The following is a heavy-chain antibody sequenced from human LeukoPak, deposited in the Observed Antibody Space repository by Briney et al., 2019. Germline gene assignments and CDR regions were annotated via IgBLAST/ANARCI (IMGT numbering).Heavy chain of an antibody. CDR2: LYYSGTT. Sequence: SETLSLTCTVPGVPTSSNRSNCGRIRQPPGKGLQLFVSLYYSGTTYYNPSLKIRVTISVDTSKNQFSLKLRSVPAADTAVYYFARHLIGGATTGYDFWSGYPVYYMDVWGKGTTVTVPS. CDR3: ARHLIGGATTGYDFWSGYPVYYMDV. D-gene: IGHD3-3*01. CDR1: GVPTSSNRSN. J-gene: IGHJ6*03. V-gene: IGHV4-39*01.